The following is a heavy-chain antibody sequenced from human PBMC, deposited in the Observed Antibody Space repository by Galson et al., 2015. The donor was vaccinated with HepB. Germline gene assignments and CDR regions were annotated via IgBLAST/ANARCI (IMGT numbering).Heavy chain of an antibody. CDR3: ARNFGVVTGNTIDY. V-gene: IGHV3-7*03. CDR2: IRQDGSEK. CDR1: GFTFSSYW. D-gene: IGHD3-3*01. Sequence: SLRLSCAASGFTFSSYWMSWVRQAPGKGLEWVANIRQDGSEKYYVDSVKGRFTISRDNAKNSLYLQMNSLRAEDTAVYYCARNFGVVTGNTIDYWGQGTLVTVSS. J-gene: IGHJ4*02.